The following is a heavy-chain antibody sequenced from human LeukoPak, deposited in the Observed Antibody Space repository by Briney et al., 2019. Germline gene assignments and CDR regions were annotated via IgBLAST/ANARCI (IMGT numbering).Heavy chain of an antibody. D-gene: IGHD3-22*01. Sequence: SETLSLTCTISGGSISTYYWSWIRQPAGKGLEWIGRIYTSGSTNYNPSLKSRVTMSVDTSKNQYSLKLTSVTAADTAVYYCARVYYDSSGYYAFDAFDIWGQGTMVTVSS. CDR1: GGSISTYY. J-gene: IGHJ3*02. CDR3: ARVYYDSSGYYAFDAFDI. CDR2: IYTSGST. V-gene: IGHV4-4*07.